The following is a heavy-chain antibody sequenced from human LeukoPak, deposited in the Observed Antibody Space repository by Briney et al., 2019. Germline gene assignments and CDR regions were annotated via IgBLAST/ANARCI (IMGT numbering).Heavy chain of an antibody. CDR1: GGXISSYY. D-gene: IGHD3-22*01. J-gene: IGHJ4*02. CDR2: IYYSGST. V-gene: IGHV4-59*01. CDR3: ARVRGYYDSSGYDY. Sequence: SETLSLTCTVSGGXISSYYCSWIRQPPGKGLEWIGYIYYSGSTNYNPALKSRVTISEDTSKNQISLKLSSATAADTAVYYCARVRGYYDSSGYDYWGQGTLVTVSS.